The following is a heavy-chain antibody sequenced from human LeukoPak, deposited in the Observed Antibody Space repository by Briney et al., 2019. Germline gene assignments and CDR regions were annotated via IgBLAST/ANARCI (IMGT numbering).Heavy chain of an antibody. V-gene: IGHV3-20*04. Sequence: GGSLRLSCAASGFTFDSYGMSWVRQAPGKGLEWVSGINWNGGDTTYADSVKGRFTISRDNAKNSLYLQMNSLRAEDTGLYYCARGGELVGSYFDYWGQGTLVTVSS. D-gene: IGHD3-16*01. CDR2: INWNGGDT. CDR1: GFTFDSYG. CDR3: ARGGELVGSYFDY. J-gene: IGHJ4*02.